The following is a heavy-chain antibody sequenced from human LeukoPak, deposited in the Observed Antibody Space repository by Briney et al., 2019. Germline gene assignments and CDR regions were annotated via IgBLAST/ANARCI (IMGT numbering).Heavy chain of an antibody. D-gene: IGHD4-23*01. Sequence: GTSLRLSCGASGFSFSTYAMHWVRQAPGKGLEWVAVTSYDGTNKYYADSVKGRFTISRDNSKNTLYLQMNSLRAEDTAVYYCAKAYYGGNSSPDYWGQGTLVTVSS. CDR1: GFSFSTYA. CDR2: TSYDGTNK. V-gene: IGHV3-30*04. CDR3: AKAYYGGNSSPDY. J-gene: IGHJ4*02.